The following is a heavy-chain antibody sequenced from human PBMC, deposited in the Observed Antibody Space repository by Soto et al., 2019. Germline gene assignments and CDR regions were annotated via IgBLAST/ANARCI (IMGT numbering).Heavy chain of an antibody. D-gene: IGHD2-21*02. V-gene: IGHV1-2*02. CDR3: ARVMGGVGTFGDALPY. J-gene: IGHJ4*02. CDR2: INPNSGGT. Sequence: ASVKVSCKASGYTFTGYYMDWVRQSPGQGLEWMGWINPNSGGTNYAQKFQGRVTMTRDTSISTAYMELSRLRSDDTAVYYCARVMGGVGTFGDALPYWGQGTLVTVSS. CDR1: GYTFTGYY.